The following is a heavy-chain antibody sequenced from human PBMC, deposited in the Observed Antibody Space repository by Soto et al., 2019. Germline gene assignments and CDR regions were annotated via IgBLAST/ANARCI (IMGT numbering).Heavy chain of an antibody. D-gene: IGHD1-1*01. CDR2: MNPNSGNT. CDR1: GYTFTSYD. CDR3: ARGQDDLYYYYYYGMDV. J-gene: IGHJ6*02. V-gene: IGHV1-8*01. Sequence: ASVKVSCKASGYTFTSYDINWVRQATGQGLEWMGWMNPNSGNTGYAQKFQGRVTMTRNTSISTAYMELSSLRSEDAAVYYCARGQDDLYYYYYYGMDVWGQGTTVTVSS.